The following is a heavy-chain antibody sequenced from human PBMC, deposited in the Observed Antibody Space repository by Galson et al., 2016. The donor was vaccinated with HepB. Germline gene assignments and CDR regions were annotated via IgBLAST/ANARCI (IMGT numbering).Heavy chain of an antibody. J-gene: IGHJ5*02. D-gene: IGHD6-13*01. CDR1: GLTFSNYA. CDR3: AKGGGSTWYISPHFVDP. CDR2: ISGDTTTT. Sequence: SLRLSCAATGLTFSNYAMTWVRQAPGKGLEWVSSISGDTTTTYYADSVKGRFTISRDNSKNTFYLQMNSLRAEDTASYYCAKGGGSTWYISPHFVDPGGQGTLFTVSS. V-gene: IGHV3-23*01.